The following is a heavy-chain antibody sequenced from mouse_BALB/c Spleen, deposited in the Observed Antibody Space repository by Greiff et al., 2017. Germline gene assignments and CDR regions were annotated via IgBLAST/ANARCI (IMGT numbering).Heavy chain of an antibody. V-gene: IGHV3-2*02. D-gene: IGHD2-14*01. Sequence: DVKLQESGPGLVKPSQSLSLTCTVTGYSITSDYAWNWIRQFPGNKLEWMGYISYSGSTSYNPSLKSRISITRDTSKNQFFLQLNSVTTEDTATYYCARGGRNYRSLYAMDYWGQGTSVTVSS. J-gene: IGHJ4*01. CDR3: ARGGRNYRSLYAMDY. CDR1: GYSITSDYA. CDR2: ISYSGST.